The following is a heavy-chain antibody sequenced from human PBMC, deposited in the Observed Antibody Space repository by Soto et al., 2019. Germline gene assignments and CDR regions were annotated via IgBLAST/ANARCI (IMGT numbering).Heavy chain of an antibody. CDR1: GGSISGGPYY. Sequence: QVQLQESGPGLVKPSQTLSLTCTVSGGSISGGPYYWTWIRQHPGSGLEWIGYIYYTGSTYYNPALMIQVIMSIDTSNNQLSLKWISVTAADTTVYLCARVSGIVVVPTAKDPHYYYMDVWGKGTTVTVPS. D-gene: IGHD2-2*01. CDR3: ARVSGIVVVPTAKDPHYYYMDV. J-gene: IGHJ6*03. CDR2: IYYTGST. V-gene: IGHV4-31*01.